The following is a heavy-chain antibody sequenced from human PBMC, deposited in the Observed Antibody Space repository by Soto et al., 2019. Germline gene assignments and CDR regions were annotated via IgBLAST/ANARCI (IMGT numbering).Heavy chain of an antibody. CDR3: ARVLYRHVLHA. CDR2: IDPRNGGT. CDR1: GYIFSDYY. V-gene: IGHV1-2*02. J-gene: IGHJ4*02. D-gene: IGHD4-4*01. Sequence: QVQLVQSGSDVKKPGASFTVSCKASGYIFSDYYIHWVRQAPGQGLEWMGWIDPRNGGTKYAQKFQDRLTMTPDPSTSTAFLELRRLRLDDTAVFFRARVLYRHVLHAWGQGTLVTVSS.